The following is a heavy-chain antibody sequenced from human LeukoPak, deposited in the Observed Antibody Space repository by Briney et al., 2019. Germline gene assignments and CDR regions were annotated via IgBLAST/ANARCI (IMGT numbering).Heavy chain of an antibody. CDR1: GGSISSYY. J-gene: IGHJ5*02. CDR3: ARSLLTMVRGVIIRWFDP. Sequence: PSETLSLTCTVSGGSISSYYWSWIRQPPGKGLEWIGYIYYSGSTNYNPSLKSRVTISVDTSNNQFSLKLSSVTAADTAVYYCARSLLTMVRGVIIRWFDPWGQGTLVTVSS. V-gene: IGHV4-59*08. D-gene: IGHD3-10*01. CDR2: IYYSGST.